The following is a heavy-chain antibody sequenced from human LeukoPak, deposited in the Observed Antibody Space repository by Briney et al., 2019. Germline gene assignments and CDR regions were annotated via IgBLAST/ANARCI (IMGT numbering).Heavy chain of an antibody. CDR1: GYSISSGYY. Sequence: PSETLSLTCTVSGYSISSGYYWGWIRPPPGKGLEWIGSIYHSGSTYYNPSLKSRVTISVDTSKNQFSLKLSSVTAADTAVYYCARGFGSSWYIKRRAWWGGYFDYWGQGTLVTVSS. V-gene: IGHV4-38-2*02. D-gene: IGHD6-13*01. J-gene: IGHJ4*02. CDR3: ARGFGSSWYIKRRAWWGGYFDY. CDR2: IYHSGST.